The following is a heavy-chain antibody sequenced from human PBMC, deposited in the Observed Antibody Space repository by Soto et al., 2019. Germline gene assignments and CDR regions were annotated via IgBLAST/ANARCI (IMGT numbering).Heavy chain of an antibody. Sequence: GGSLRLSCAASGFTFRDYELTWVRQAPGKGLEWISSISSSASSIYYAASVKGRFTIPRDNAKNSLYLQMNSLRAEDTAVYYCARPRACNGYDHFDYWGQGTPVTVSS. V-gene: IGHV3-48*03. CDR2: ISSSASSI. J-gene: IGHJ4*02. CDR3: ARPRACNGYDHFDY. CDR1: GFTFRDYE. D-gene: IGHD5-12*01.